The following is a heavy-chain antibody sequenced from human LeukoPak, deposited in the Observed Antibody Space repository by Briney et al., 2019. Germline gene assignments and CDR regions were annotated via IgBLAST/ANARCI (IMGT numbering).Heavy chain of an antibody. D-gene: IGHD3-22*01. Sequence: GGSLRLSCAASGFIFSDYYMSWIRQAPGKGLEWVSYISSSAGSIYYADSVKGRFTISRDNAKNSLYLQMNSLRAEDTAVYYCAKRCPHLSSGKHFDYWGQGTLVTVSS. CDR1: GFIFSDYY. J-gene: IGHJ4*02. CDR2: ISSSAGSI. V-gene: IGHV3-11*04. CDR3: AKRCPHLSSGKHFDY.